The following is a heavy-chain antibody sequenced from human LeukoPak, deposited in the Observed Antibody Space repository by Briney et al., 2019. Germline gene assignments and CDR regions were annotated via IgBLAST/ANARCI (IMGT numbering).Heavy chain of an antibody. CDR3: ARVPDYGDYSDWFDP. Sequence: PGGSLRLSCAASGFTFSDYYMSWIRQAPGKGLEWVSYISSSSSYTNYADSVKGRFPISRDNAKNSLYLQMNSLRAEDTAVYYCARVPDYGDYSDWFDPWGQGTLVTVSS. CDR1: GFTFSDYY. D-gene: IGHD4-17*01. J-gene: IGHJ5*02. V-gene: IGHV3-11*05. CDR2: ISSSSSYT.